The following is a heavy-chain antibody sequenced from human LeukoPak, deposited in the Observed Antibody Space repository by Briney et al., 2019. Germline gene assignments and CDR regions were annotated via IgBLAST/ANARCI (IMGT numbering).Heavy chain of an antibody. J-gene: IGHJ4*02. Sequence: SETLSLTCTVSGGSLSTYYWSWIRQPAGKGLEWIGRIYTSGSTNYNPSLKSRVTMSVDTSKNQFSLKLSSVTAADTAVYYCARVASGSNAGTALFDYWGQGTLVTVSS. CDR1: GGSLSTYY. CDR3: ARVASGSNAGTALFDY. V-gene: IGHV4-4*07. CDR2: IYTSGST. D-gene: IGHD6-13*01.